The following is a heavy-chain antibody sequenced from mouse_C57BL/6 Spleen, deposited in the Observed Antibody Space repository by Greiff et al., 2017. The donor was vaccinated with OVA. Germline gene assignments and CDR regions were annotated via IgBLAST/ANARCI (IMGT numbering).Heavy chain of an antibody. V-gene: IGHV1-76*01. Sequence: QVQLQQSGAELVRPGASVKLSCKASGYTFTDYYINWVKQRPGQGLEWIARIYPGSGNTYYNEKFKGKATLTAEKSSSTAYMQLSSLTSEDSAVYFCAREALSNYDYAMDYWGQGTSVTVSS. CDR3: AREALSNYDYAMDY. CDR2: IYPGSGNT. CDR1: GYTFTDYY. J-gene: IGHJ4*01. D-gene: IGHD2-5*01.